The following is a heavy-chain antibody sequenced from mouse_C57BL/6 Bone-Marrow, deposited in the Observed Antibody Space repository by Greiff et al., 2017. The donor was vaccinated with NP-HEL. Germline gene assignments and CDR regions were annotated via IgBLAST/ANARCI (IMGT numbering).Heavy chain of an antibody. V-gene: IGHV2-2*01. J-gene: IGHJ2*01. CDR3: ARHYYGSSFYYFDY. CDR1: GFSLTSYG. D-gene: IGHD1-1*01. CDR2: IWSGGST. Sequence: VMLVESGPGLVQPSQSLSITCTVSGFSLTSYGVHWVRQSPGKGLEWLGVIWSGGSTDYNAAFISRLSISKDNSKSQVFFKMNSLQADDTAIYYCARHYYGSSFYYFDYWGQGTTLTVSS.